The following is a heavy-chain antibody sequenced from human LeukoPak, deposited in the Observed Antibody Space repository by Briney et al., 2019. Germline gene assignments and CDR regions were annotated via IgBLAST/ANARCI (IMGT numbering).Heavy chain of an antibody. CDR3: AREDSGSLGFDY. Sequence: ASVKVSCEASGYTFTSYYMHWVRQAPGQGLEWMGIINPSGGSTSYAQKFQGRVTMTRDMSTSTVYMELSSLRSEDTAVYYCAREDSGSLGFDYWGQGTLVTVSS. D-gene: IGHD1-26*01. CDR1: GYTFTSYY. V-gene: IGHV1-46*01. J-gene: IGHJ4*02. CDR2: INPSGGST.